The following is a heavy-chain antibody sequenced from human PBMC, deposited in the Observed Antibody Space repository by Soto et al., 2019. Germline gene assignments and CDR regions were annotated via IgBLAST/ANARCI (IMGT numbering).Heavy chain of an antibody. CDR2: IYYSGST. Sequence: PSETLSLTCTVSGGSISSGGYYWSWIRQHPGKGLEWIGYIYYSGSTYYNPSLKSRVTISVDTSKNQFSLKLSSVTAADTAVYYCAIPNTKIAAAGSYYYFDYTGQKTLVTVSS. CDR3: AIPNTKIAAAGSYYYFDY. D-gene: IGHD6-13*01. V-gene: IGHV4-31*03. J-gene: IGHJ4*02. CDR1: GGSISSGGYY.